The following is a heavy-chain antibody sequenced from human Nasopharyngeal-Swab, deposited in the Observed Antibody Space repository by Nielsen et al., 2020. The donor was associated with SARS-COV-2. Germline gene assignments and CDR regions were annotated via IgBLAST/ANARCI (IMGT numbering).Heavy chain of an antibody. Sequence: GESLKISCAASGFTFSSYAMSWVRQAPGKGLEWVSAISGSGGSTYYADSVKGRFTISRDNSKNTLYLQMNSLRAEDKAVYYCAKDGGLTTFPYYYYYGMDVWGQGTTVTVSS. J-gene: IGHJ6*02. V-gene: IGHV3-23*01. D-gene: IGHD4/OR15-4a*01. CDR1: GFTFSSYA. CDR3: AKDGGLTTFPYYYYYGMDV. CDR2: ISGSGGST.